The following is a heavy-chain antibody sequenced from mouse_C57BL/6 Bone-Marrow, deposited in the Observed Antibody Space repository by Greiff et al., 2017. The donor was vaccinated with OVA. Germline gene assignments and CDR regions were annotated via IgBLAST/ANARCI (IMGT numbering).Heavy chain of an antibody. V-gene: IGHV1-19*01. Sequence: EVQLQQSGPVLVKPGASVKMSCKASGYTFTDYYMNWVKQSHGKSLEWIGVINPYNGGTSYNQQFKGKATLTVDKSSSTAYMELNSLRSEDSAVYYCARWLDWSMDYWGQGTSVTVSS. D-gene: IGHD1-1*02. CDR2: INPYNGGT. CDR3: ARWLDWSMDY. J-gene: IGHJ4*01. CDR1: GYTFTDYY.